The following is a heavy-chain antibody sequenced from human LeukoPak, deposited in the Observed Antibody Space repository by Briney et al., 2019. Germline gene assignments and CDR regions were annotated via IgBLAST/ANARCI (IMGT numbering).Heavy chain of an antibody. V-gene: IGHV4-34*01. CDR2: INHSGST. Sequence: SETLSLTCAVYSGSFSGYYWSWIRQPPRKGLEWIGEINHSGSTNYNPSLKSRVTISVDTSKNQFSLKLSSVTAADTAVYYCARARRLRQNYYYYGMDVWGQGTTVTVSS. J-gene: IGHJ6*02. D-gene: IGHD4-17*01. CDR1: SGSFSGYY. CDR3: ARARRLRQNYYYYGMDV.